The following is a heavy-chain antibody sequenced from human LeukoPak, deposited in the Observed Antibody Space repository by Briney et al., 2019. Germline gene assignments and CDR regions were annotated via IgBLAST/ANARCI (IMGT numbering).Heavy chain of an antibody. D-gene: IGHD5-18*01. J-gene: IGHJ5*02. CDR3: ARDWAAGYSYGLNWFDP. Sequence: GGSLRLSCAASGFTFSTYSMNWVRQAPGKGLEWVSSISSSSTTIYYADSVKGRFTISRDNAKNSLYLQMNSLRDEDTAVYYCARDWAAGYSYGLNWFDPWGQGTLVTVSS. V-gene: IGHV3-48*02. CDR2: ISSSSTTI. CDR1: GFTFSTYS.